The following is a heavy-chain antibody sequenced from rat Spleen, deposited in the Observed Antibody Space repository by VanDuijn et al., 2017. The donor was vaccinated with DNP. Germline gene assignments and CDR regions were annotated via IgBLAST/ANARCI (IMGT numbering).Heavy chain of an antibody. CDR3: TREAGRYPYCFTY. CDR1: GFSLTSYH. Sequence: QVQLKESGPGLVQPSQTLSLTCTVSGFSLTSYHVHWVRQPPGKGLEWMGRRQSGGNTDYNSALKSRLSIRRDPSKGQVFLEKKSLQTEDTASDFCTREAGRYPYCFTYWGQGVMVTVSS. V-gene: IGHV2-27*01. D-gene: IGHD1-4*01. CDR2: RQSGGNT. J-gene: IGHJ2*01.